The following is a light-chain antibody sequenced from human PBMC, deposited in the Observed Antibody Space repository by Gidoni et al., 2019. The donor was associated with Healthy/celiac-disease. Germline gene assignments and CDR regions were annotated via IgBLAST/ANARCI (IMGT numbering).Light chain of an antibody. CDR2: DNN. V-gene: IGLV1-51*01. CDR3: GTWDSSLSAGV. CDR1: TSDIGNNY. Sequence: QSVLTQPPSVSAAPGQKVTISCSGSTSDIGNNYVSWYQQLPGTAPKHLIYDNNNRPSGIPDRFSGSKSGTSATLGITGLQTGDEADYYCGTWDSSLSAGVFGTGTKVTVL. J-gene: IGLJ1*01.